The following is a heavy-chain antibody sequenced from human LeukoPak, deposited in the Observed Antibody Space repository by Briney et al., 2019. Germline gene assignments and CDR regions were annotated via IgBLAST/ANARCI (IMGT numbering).Heavy chain of an antibody. CDR1: GYTFTGYY. J-gene: IGHJ5*02. V-gene: IGHV1-2*02. CDR3: AREGGLLASGNWFDP. CDR2: INPNSGGT. Sequence: ASVKVSCKASGYTFTGYYMHWVRQAPGQGLEWMGWINPNSGGTNYAQKFQGRVTMTRDTSISTAYMELSRLRSDDTAVCYCAREGGLLASGNWFDPWGQGTLVTVSS. D-gene: IGHD1-26*01.